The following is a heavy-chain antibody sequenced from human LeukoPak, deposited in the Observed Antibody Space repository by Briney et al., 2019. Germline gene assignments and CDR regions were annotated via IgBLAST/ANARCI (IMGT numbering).Heavy chain of an antibody. Sequence: SETLSLTCAVYGGSFSGYYWSWIRQPPGKGLEWIGEINHSGSTNYNPSLKSRVTISVDTSKNQFSLKLSSVTAADTAVYYCARGRWYCYWYFDLWGRGTLVTVSS. CDR3: ARGRWYCYWYFDL. CDR1: GGSFSGYY. D-gene: IGHD4-23*01. CDR2: INHSGST. J-gene: IGHJ2*01. V-gene: IGHV4-34*01.